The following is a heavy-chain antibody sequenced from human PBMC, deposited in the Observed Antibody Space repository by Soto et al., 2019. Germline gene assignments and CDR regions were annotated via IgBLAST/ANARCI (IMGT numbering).Heavy chain of an antibody. CDR3: ARHRRITIFGVVNRYYFDY. CDR2: MNPNSGNT. CDR1: GYTFTSYD. V-gene: IGHV1-8*01. J-gene: IGHJ4*02. Sequence: GASVKVSCKASGYTFTSYDINWVRQATGQGLEWMGWMNPNSGNTGYAQKFQGRVTMTRNTSISTAYMELSSLRSEDTAVYYCARHRRITIFGVVNRYYFDYWGQGTLVTVSS. D-gene: IGHD3-3*01.